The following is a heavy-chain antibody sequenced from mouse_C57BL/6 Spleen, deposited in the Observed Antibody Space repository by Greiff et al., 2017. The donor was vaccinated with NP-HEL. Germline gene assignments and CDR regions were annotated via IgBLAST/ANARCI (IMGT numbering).Heavy chain of an antibody. CDR1: GYTFTSYW. CDR2: IDPSDSET. Sequence: QVQLQQPGAELVRPGSSVKLSCKASGYTFTSYWMHWVKQRPIQGLEWIGNIDPSDSETHYNQKFKDKATLTADKSSSTAYMQLSSLTSEDSAVCYSAREDGSGLAYWGQGTPLTVSS. J-gene: IGHJ2*01. D-gene: IGHD1-1*01. V-gene: IGHV1-52*01. CDR3: AREDGSGLAY.